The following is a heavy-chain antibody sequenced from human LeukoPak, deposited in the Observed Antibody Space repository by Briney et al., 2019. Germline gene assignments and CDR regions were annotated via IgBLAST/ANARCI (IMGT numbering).Heavy chain of an antibody. CDR3: AREGKDYYGSGSYYNPLEY. D-gene: IGHD3-10*01. Sequence: PGGSLRLSCAASGFTFSSYGMHWVRQAPGKGLEWVSYISSSGSTIYYADSVKGRFTISRDNAKNSLYLQMNSLRTEDTAVYYCAREGKDYYGSGSYYNPLEYWGQGTLVTVSS. CDR1: GFTFSSYG. J-gene: IGHJ4*02. CDR2: ISSSGSTI. V-gene: IGHV3-48*04.